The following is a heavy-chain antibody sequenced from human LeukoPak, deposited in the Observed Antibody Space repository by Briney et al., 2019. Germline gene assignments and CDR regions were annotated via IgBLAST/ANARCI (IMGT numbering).Heavy chain of an antibody. D-gene: IGHD1-26*01. CDR1: GFTFGSYS. V-gene: IGHV3-23*01. Sequence: GGSLSLSCAASGFTFGSYSMTWVRQAPGKGLEWVSAISGSAGGIYYADSVKGRFTISSDNPKNTLFLQMNSLRVEDTAVYCCAKGLSGNYATRLVYWGQGTLVTVSS. CDR2: ISGSAGGI. J-gene: IGHJ4*02. CDR3: AKGLSGNYATRLVY.